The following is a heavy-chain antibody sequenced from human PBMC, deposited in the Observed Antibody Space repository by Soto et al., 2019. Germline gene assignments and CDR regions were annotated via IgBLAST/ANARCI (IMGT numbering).Heavy chain of an antibody. CDR3: GSPRSGPSPDVGH. J-gene: IGHJ4*01. D-gene: IGHD2-15*01. CDR1: VFSVDTTYC. Sequence: ASVKVSCKASVFSVDTTYCIHWVRRAPGQVLEWMGSINPNSGDTNYAQNFQGRVTMTRDTSISTAYMEVSSLTSDDTAVYYCGSPRSGPSPDVGHWGHGXVVT. CDR2: INPNSGDT. V-gene: IGHV1-2*02.